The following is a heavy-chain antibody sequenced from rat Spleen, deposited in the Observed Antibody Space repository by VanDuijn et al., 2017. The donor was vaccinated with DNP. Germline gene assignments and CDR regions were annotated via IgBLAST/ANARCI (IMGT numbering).Heavy chain of an antibody. V-gene: IGHV5-7*01. Sequence: EVQLVESGGGLVQPGRSLKLSCAASGFTFSDYNMAWVRQAPKKGLEWVATIIYDGSSTYYRDSVKGRFTISRDNAKSTLYLKMDSLRSEDTATYYCATHNGNIGTTRAMDAWGQGTSVTVSS. CDR1: GFTFSDYN. CDR3: ATHNGNIGTTRAMDA. J-gene: IGHJ4*01. D-gene: IGHD1-5*01. CDR2: IIYDGSST.